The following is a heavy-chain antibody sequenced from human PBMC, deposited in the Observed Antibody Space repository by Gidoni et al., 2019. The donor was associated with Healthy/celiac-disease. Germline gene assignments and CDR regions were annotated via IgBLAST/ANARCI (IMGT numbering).Heavy chain of an antibody. CDR1: GYTFTSYY. D-gene: IGHD2-15*01. CDR2: INPSGGST. CDR3: ARDIVGCSGGSCSPNWYFDL. Sequence: QVQLVQSGAEVKKPGASVKVSCKASGYTFTSYYMHWVRQAPGQGLEWMGIINPSGGSTSYAQKFQGRVTMTRDTSTSTVYMELSSLRSEDTAVYYCARDIVGCSGGSCSPNWYFDLWGRGTLVTVSS. V-gene: IGHV1-46*03. J-gene: IGHJ2*01.